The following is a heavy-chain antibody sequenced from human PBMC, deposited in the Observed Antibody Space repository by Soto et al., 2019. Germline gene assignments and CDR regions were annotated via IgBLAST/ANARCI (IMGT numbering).Heavy chain of an antibody. J-gene: IGHJ6*02. Sequence: PAGSLRLSSNASGFTVSSTYMSWVRQAPGMGLEWVAVIESGGSTHYADSVKGRFTISRDIPKNMIYLQLHTLRAEDTAVYYCAKDLGPLRLLNYYFYGLDVWGQGTTVTGSS. CDR3: AKDLGPLRLLNYYFYGLDV. CDR1: GFTVSSTY. D-gene: IGHD2-15*01. CDR2: IESGGST. V-gene: IGHV3-53*01.